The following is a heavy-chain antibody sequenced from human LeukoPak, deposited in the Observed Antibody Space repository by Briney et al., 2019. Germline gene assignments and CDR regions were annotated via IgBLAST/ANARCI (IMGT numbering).Heavy chain of an antibody. CDR1: GGSFSSYA. J-gene: IGHJ4*02. Sequence: SVKVSCKASGGSFSSYAINWVRQAPGQGLEWMGGIIPIFGTAHYAQNFQDRVTITAVESMSTVYMELSSLRSEDTVVYYCARGWLAETTVVTPYNYWGQGTLVTVSS. D-gene: IGHD4-23*01. CDR3: ARGWLAETTVVTPYNY. CDR2: IIPIFGTA. V-gene: IGHV1-69*13.